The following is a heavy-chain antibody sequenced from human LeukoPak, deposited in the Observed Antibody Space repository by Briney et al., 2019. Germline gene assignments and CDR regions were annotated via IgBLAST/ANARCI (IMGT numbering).Heavy chain of an antibody. V-gene: IGHV3-23*01. CDR2: ISGSGGYT. Sequence: PGGSLRLSCAASGFTFSSYAMSWVRQAPGKGLEWVSAISGSGGYTFYADSVKGRFTISRDNSKNTLYVQMNSLRAEDTAVYYCAKDSRSWNYLFYYGMDVWGQGPRSPSP. J-gene: IGHJ6*02. CDR1: GFTFSSYA. CDR3: AKDSRSWNYLFYYGMDV. D-gene: IGHD1-7*01.